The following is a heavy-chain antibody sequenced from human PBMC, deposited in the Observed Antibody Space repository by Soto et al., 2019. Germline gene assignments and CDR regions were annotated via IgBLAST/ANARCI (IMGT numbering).Heavy chain of an antibody. CDR1: GFTFSSYG. V-gene: IGHV3-33*01. J-gene: IGHJ6*02. CDR3: ARESGYDYFHYGMDV. Sequence: PGGSLRLSCAASGFTFSSYGMHWVRQSPGKGLEWVAVIWYDGSNKYYADSVKGRFTISRDNSKNTLYLQMNSLRAEDTAVYYCARESGYDYFHYGMDVWGQGTTVTAP. D-gene: IGHD5-12*01. CDR2: IWYDGSNK.